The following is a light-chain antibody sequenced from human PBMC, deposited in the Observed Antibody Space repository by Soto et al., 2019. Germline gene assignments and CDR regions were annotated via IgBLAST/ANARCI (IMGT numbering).Light chain of an antibody. CDR2: GAS. CDR3: QQFGSSPRT. CDR1: QSFSSSY. V-gene: IGKV3-20*01. Sequence: IVLTQSPGTLSLSPVERATLSCIASQSFSSSYLAWYQQKPGQAPRLLIYGASSRATGIPDRFSSSGSGTDFTLTISRLETEDFAVYYCQQFGSSPRTFGQGTKVDI. J-gene: IGKJ1*01.